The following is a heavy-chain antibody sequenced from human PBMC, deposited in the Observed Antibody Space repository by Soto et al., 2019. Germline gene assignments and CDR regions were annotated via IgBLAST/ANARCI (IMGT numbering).Heavy chain of an antibody. D-gene: IGHD5-18*01. CDR2: IYSGGGT. Sequence: EVQLVESGGGSVQPGGSLRLSCAVSGFTVSTSFVSWVRQPPGKGLEWVSVIYSGGGTYYEDSVKGRFTISRDNSNNMSYLQMNSLRVEETAVYYCAREAGPYTPNWFAPWDRGTLVTVSS. J-gene: IGHJ5*02. CDR1: GFTVSTSF. CDR3: AREAGPYTPNWFAP. V-gene: IGHV3-66*01.